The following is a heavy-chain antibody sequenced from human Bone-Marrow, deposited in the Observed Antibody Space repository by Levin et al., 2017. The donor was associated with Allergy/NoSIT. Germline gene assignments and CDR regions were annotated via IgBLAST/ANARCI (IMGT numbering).Heavy chain of an antibody. Sequence: GGSLRLSCAASGFTFSSYGMHWVRQAPGKGLEWVAVIWYDGSNKYYADSVKGRFTISRDNSKNTLYLQMNSLRAEDTAVYYCARGQRDIVVVVAATPPWFDPWGQGTLVTVSS. V-gene: IGHV3-33*01. CDR1: GFTFSSYG. D-gene: IGHD2-15*01. CDR2: IWYDGSNK. CDR3: ARGQRDIVVVVAATPPWFDP. J-gene: IGHJ5*02.